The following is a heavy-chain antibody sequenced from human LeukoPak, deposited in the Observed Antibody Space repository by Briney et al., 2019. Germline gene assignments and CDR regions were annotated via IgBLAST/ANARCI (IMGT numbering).Heavy chain of an antibody. CDR2: IYTSGST. D-gene: IGHD2-8*01. V-gene: IGHV4-4*07. J-gene: IGHJ6*03. CDR3: ARDHSTPNAGYMDV. Sequence: SETLSLTCTVSGGSISSYYWSWIRQPAGKGLEWIGRIYTSGSTNYNPSLKSRVTISVDTSKNQFSLRLSSVTAADTAVYYCARDHSTPNAGYMDVWGKGTTVTASS. CDR1: GGSISSYY.